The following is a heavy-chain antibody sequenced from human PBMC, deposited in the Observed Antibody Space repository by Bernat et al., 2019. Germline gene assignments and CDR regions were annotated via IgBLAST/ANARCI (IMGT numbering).Heavy chain of an antibody. CDR3: ARESQDSGGVIAAVDL. CDR2: ISSSSAYI. CDR1: GFIFSSYN. D-gene: IGHD2-21*01. V-gene: IGHV3-21*01. J-gene: IGHJ3*01. Sequence: EVQLVESGGGLVKPGGSLRLSCAASGFIFSSYNMNWVRPAPGKGLEWVSSISSSSAYIYYEDSVKGRLTSTRDNSKNSLYLQMNSLRAEDVAVYYCARESQDSGGVIAAVDLWGQGTMVTVSS.